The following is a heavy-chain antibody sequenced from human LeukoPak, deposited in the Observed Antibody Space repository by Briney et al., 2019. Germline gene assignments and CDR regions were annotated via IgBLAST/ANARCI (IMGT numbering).Heavy chain of an antibody. CDR3: ARGNNWNSAADALDI. CDR2: IYHSGST. V-gene: IGHV4-38-2*02. J-gene: IGHJ3*02. D-gene: IGHD1-7*01. CDR1: GYSISGGYY. Sequence: PSETLSLTCTVSGYSISGGYYWGWIRQPPGKGLEWIGSIYHSGSTYYNPSLKSRVTTSVDTSKNQFSLKLSSVTAADTAVYYCARGNNWNSAADALDIWGQGTMVTVSS.